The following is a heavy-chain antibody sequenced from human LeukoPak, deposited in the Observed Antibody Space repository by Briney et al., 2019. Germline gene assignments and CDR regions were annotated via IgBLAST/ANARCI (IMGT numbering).Heavy chain of an antibody. CDR1: GGSFSGYY. CDR3: ARVEVVVVAANYYSDY. Sequence: SETLSLTCAVYGGSFSGYYWSWIRQPPGKGLEWIGEINHSGSTNYNPSLKSRVTISVDTSKNQFSLKLSSVTAADTAVYYCARVEVVVVAANYYSDYWGQGTLVTVSS. J-gene: IGHJ4*02. D-gene: IGHD2-15*01. V-gene: IGHV4-34*01. CDR2: INHSGST.